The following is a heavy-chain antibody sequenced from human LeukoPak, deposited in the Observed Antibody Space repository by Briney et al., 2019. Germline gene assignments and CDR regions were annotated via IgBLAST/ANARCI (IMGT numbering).Heavy chain of an antibody. Sequence: PSETLSLTCTVSGXSVSSSSDYWGWIRQPPGKGLEWIGSIYYSGSTYYNPSLKSRVTISVDTSKNQFSLKLSSVTAADTAVYYCARPKIGITGTYWFDPWGQGTLVTVSS. CDR3: ARPKIGITGTYWFDP. CDR1: GXSVSSSSDY. D-gene: IGHD1-7*01. V-gene: IGHV4-39*01. CDR2: IYYSGST. J-gene: IGHJ5*02.